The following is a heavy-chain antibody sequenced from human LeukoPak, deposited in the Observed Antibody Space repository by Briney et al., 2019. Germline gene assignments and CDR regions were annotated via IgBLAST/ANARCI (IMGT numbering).Heavy chain of an antibody. Sequence: ASVKVSCKASGYTFTSYGMNWVRQAPGQGLEWMGWINTNTGNPTYAQGFTGRFVFSLDTSVSTAYLQISSLKAEDTAVYYCARTEPVGIAVAGLFDPWGQGTLVAVSS. V-gene: IGHV7-4-1*02. CDR2: INTNTGNP. CDR1: GYTFTSYG. CDR3: ARTEPVGIAVAGLFDP. D-gene: IGHD6-19*01. J-gene: IGHJ5*02.